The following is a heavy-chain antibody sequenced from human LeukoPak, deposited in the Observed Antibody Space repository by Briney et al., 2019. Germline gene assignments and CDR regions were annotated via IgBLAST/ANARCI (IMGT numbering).Heavy chain of an antibody. D-gene: IGHD6-13*01. CDR1: GFTFSSYS. CDR2: ISSSSSYI. CDR3: AKDRGDSSSWYFDY. Sequence: PGGSLRLSCAASGFTFSSYSMNWVRQAPGEGLEWVSSISSSSSYIYYADSVKGRFTISRDNSKNTLYLQMNSLRAEDTAVYYCAKDRGDSSSWYFDYWGQGTLVTVSS. J-gene: IGHJ4*02. V-gene: IGHV3-21*01.